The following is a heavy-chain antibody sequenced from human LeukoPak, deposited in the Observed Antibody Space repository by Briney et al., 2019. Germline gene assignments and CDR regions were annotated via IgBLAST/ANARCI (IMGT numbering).Heavy chain of an antibody. D-gene: IGHD3-3*01. CDR2: IIPIFGTA. Sequence: SVKVSCKASGGTFSRYAISWVRQAPGQGLEWMGGIIPIFGTANYAQKFQGRVTITADESTSTAYMELSSLRSEDTAVYYCARDPGGYDPNYYYGMDVWGQGTTVTVSS. V-gene: IGHV1-69*01. CDR3: ARDPGGYDPNYYYGMDV. CDR1: GGTFSRYA. J-gene: IGHJ6*02.